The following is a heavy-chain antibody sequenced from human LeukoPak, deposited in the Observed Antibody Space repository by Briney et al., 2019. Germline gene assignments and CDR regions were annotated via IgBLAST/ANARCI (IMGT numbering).Heavy chain of an antibody. V-gene: IGHV3-30-3*01. Sequence: GRSLRLSCAASGFTFSSYAMHWVRQAPGKGLEWLAVISYDGSNKYYADSVKGRFTISRDNSKNTLYLQMNSLRAEDTAVYYCARDAVAGVPYMDVWGKGTTVTVSS. CDR2: ISYDGSNK. CDR1: GFTFSSYA. D-gene: IGHD2-15*01. CDR3: ARDAVAGVPYMDV. J-gene: IGHJ6*03.